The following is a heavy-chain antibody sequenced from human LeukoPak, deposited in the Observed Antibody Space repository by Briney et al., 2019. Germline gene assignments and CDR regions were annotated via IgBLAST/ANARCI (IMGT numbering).Heavy chain of an antibody. CDR1: GYTFTSYY. CDR2: INPSGGST. J-gene: IGHJ3*02. D-gene: IGHD4-17*01. CDR3: ARLLSTVTRAFDI. V-gene: IGHV1-46*01. Sequence: ASVKVSCKASGYTFTSYYMHWVRQAPGQGLEWMGIINPSGGSTSYAQKFQGRVTMTRDTSTSTAYMELRSLRSDDTAVYYCARLLSTVTRAFDIWGQGTMVTVSS.